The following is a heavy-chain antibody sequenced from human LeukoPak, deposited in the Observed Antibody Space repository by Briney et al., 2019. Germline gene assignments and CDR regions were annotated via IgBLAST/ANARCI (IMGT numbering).Heavy chain of an antibody. CDR3: ARYVGGGNSGGFDF. J-gene: IGHJ4*02. CDR1: GFTFNSCD. Sequence: GGSLRLSCAASGFTFNSCDMHWIRQAPGKGLEWVALIWYDGSNKYYADSVKGRFTISRDNSKNTLNLQMNSLRDEDTAVYYCARYVGGGNSGGFDFWGQGTLVTVSS. CDR2: IWYDGSNK. V-gene: IGHV3-33*01. D-gene: IGHD4-23*01.